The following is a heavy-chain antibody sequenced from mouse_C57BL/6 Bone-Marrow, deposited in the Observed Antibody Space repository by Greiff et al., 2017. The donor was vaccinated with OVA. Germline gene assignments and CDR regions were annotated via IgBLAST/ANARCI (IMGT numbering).Heavy chain of an antibody. CDR2: INYDGSST. D-gene: IGHD1-2*01. Sequence: DVKLVESEGGLVQPGSSMKLSCTASGFTFSDYYMAWVRQVPEKGLEWVANINYDGSSTYYLDSLKSRFIISRDNAKNILYLQMSSLKSEDTATYYCARDGGFIDYWGQGTTLTVSS. CDR1: GFTFSDYY. J-gene: IGHJ2*01. CDR3: ARDGGFIDY. V-gene: IGHV5-16*01.